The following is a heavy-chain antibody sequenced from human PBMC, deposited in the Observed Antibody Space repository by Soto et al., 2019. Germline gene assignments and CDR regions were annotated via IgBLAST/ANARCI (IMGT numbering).Heavy chain of an antibody. J-gene: IGHJ4*02. D-gene: IGHD6-13*01. V-gene: IGHV4-4*03. CDR1: GGSISSDKW. CDR3: ARGERQQLRVY. CDR2: VYHSGNT. Sequence: PETLSLTCTVSGGSISSDKWWSWVRQPPGKGLEWIGEVYHSGNTNYNPSLKSRVIISVDKSKNQFSVKLRSVTVADTAIYHGARGERQQLRVYWGQGTLFTV.